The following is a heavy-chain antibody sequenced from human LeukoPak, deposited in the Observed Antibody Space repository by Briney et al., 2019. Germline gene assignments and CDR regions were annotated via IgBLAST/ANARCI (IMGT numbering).Heavy chain of an antibody. J-gene: IGHJ3*01. Sequence: PGGSLRLSCAASGFTFSGYSMNWVRQAPGKGLEWVSYISSSSSTTYYADSVQGRFTISRDNAKNSLYLQMDSLRDGDTAVYYCARDSTLTHARSGYGFDVWGQGTMVTVSS. V-gene: IGHV3-48*02. CDR2: ISSSSSTT. CDR3: ARDSTLTHARSGYGFDV. D-gene: IGHD4-17*01. CDR1: GFTFSGYS.